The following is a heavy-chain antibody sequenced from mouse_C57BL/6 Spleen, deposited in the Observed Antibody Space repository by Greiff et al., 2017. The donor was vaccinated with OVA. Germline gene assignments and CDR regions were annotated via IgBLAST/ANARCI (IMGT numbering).Heavy chain of an antibody. CDR1: GYTFTDYY. CDR2: INPNNGGT. Sequence: VQLQQSGPELVKPGASVKISCKASGYTFTDYYMNWVKQSHGKSLEWIGDINPNNGGTSYNQKFKGKVTLTVNKSSSTAYMELRSLTSENSAVYYCARAGGLGAMDYWGQGTSVTVSS. CDR3: ARAGGLGAMDY. J-gene: IGHJ4*01. D-gene: IGHD2-2*01. V-gene: IGHV1-26*01.